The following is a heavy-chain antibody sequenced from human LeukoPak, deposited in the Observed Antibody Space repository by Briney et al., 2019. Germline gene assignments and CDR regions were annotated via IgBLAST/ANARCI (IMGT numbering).Heavy chain of an antibody. V-gene: IGHV1-2*02. Sequence: ASVTVSCKSSGYTFTGNYMHWVRQAPGQGLEWMGWINPDSGGTYYAQKFQGRVTMTRDTSISTAYMELIGLTSDDTAVYYCAREGLSTSAWHICDFWGRGTLVTVSS. CDR3: AREGLSTSAWHICDF. J-gene: IGHJ4*02. CDR1: GYTFTGNY. D-gene: IGHD2-2*01. CDR2: INPDSGGT.